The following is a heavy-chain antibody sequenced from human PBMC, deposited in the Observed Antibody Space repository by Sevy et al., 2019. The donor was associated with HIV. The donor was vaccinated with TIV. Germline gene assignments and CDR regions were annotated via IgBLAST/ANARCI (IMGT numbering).Heavy chain of an antibody. J-gene: IGHJ3*02. V-gene: IGHV3-21*01. CDR2: ISSSSYI. Sequence: GSLRLSCAASGFTFSSYSMNWVRQAPGKGLEWVSSISSSSYIYYADSVKGRFTISRDNAKNSLYLQMNSLRAEDTAVYYCARGEVPSAFDIWGQGTMVTVSS. CDR1: GFTFSSYS. CDR3: ARGEVPSAFDI. D-gene: IGHD1-1*01.